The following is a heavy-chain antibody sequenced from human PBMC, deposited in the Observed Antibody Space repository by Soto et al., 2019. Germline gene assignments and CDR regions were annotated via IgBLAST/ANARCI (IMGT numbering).Heavy chain of an antibody. CDR3: ARTLYFGDLLGHYNFHGMDV. CDR1: GYILSNYG. Sequence: QVQLVQSGAEVKKPGASVKVSCKASGYILSNYGVTWVRQAPGQGLEWMGWINPNNGNTNYAQKLQGRVTLTTDTSTSTAYMELRSLRSDDTALYYCARTLYFGDLLGHYNFHGMDVWGQGTTVTVSS. J-gene: IGHJ6*02. D-gene: IGHD3-10*01. CDR2: INPNNGNT. V-gene: IGHV1-18*01.